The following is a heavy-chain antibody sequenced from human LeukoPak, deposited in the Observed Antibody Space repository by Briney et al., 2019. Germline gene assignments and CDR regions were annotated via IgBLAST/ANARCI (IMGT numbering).Heavy chain of an antibody. Sequence: GGSLRLSCAASGFTFSSHGMHWVRQAPGKGLEWVAVISYDGSNKYHADSVKGRFTISRDNSKNTLYLQMNSLRAEDTAVYYCAKDLYVDIVATARNTKYYYYGMDVWGKGTTVTVSS. V-gene: IGHV3-30*18. CDR1: GFTFSSHG. D-gene: IGHD5-12*01. CDR2: ISYDGSNK. J-gene: IGHJ6*04. CDR3: AKDLYVDIVATARNTKYYYYGMDV.